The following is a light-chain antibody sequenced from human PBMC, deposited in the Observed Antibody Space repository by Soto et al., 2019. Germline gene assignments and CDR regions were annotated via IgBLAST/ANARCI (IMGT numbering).Light chain of an antibody. CDR3: SSYTSAKSCV. V-gene: IGLV2-14*01. Sequence: QSVLTQPASVSGSPGQSITISCNGTSSDIGTYNYVSWYQQHPGKAPKLMIYEVSNRPSGVSNRFSGSKSGNTASLTISGLQAQDEADYCCSSYTSAKSCVVGTGTKLTVL. J-gene: IGLJ1*01. CDR1: SSDIGTYNY. CDR2: EVS.